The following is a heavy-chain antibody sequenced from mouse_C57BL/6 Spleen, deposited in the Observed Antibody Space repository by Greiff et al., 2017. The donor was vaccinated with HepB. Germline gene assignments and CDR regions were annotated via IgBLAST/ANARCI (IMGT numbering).Heavy chain of an antibody. CDR3: TRVLYYYGSSPAWFAY. CDR1: GYTFTDYE. Sequence: VQLQQSGAELVRPGASVTLSCKASGYTFTDYEMHWVKQTPVHGLEWIGAIDPETGGTAYNQKFKGKAILTAYKSSSTAYMELRSLTSEDSAVYYCTRVLYYYGSSPAWFAYWGQGTLVTVSA. V-gene: IGHV1-15*01. D-gene: IGHD1-1*01. CDR2: IDPETGGT. J-gene: IGHJ3*01.